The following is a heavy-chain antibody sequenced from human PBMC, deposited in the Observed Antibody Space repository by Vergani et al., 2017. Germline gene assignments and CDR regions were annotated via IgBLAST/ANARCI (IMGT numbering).Heavy chain of an antibody. V-gene: IGHV1-46*01. J-gene: IGHJ4*02. CDR2: INPSGGST. CDR1: GYTFTSYY. CDR3: ARDRLSITMVRGAPGY. Sequence: QVQLVQSGAEVKKPGASVKVSCKASGYTFTSYYMHWVRQAPGQGLEWMGIINPSGGSTSYAQKFQGRVTMTRDTSTSTVYMELSSLRSEDTAVYYCARDRLSITMVRGAPGYWGQGTLVTVSS. D-gene: IGHD3-10*01.